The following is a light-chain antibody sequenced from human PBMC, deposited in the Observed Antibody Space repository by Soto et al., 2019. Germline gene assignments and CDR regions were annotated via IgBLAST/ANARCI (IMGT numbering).Light chain of an antibody. CDR3: SSYTTSSPLEV. Sequence: QAVVTQPASVSGSPGQSITISCTGTSSDIGTYDYVSWYQQHPGKAPKLMIYEVINRPSGISNRFSGSKSGNTASLTISGLQAEDEADYYCSSYTTSSPLEVFGGGTKVTVL. CDR2: EVI. J-gene: IGLJ3*02. CDR1: SSDIGTYDY. V-gene: IGLV2-14*01.